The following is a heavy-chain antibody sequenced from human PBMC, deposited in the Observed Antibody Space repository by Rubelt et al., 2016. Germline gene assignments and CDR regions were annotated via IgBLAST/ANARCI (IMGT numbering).Heavy chain of an antibody. D-gene: IGHD4-17*01. CDR1: GFSLSTSGMC. Sequence: QVTLRESGPALVKPTQTLTLTCTFSGFSLSTSGMCVSWIRQPPGKALEWLARIDWDDDKRYSPSLKSRLTITKDTSKNQVVLTMTNMDPVDTATYYCAHIYNGDYDLRWFDPWGQGTLVTVSS. CDR2: IDWDDDK. J-gene: IGHJ5*02. CDR3: AHIYNGDYDLRWFDP. V-gene: IGHV2-5*08.